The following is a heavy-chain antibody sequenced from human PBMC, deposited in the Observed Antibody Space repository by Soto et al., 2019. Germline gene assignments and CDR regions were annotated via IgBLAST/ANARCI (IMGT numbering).Heavy chain of an antibody. V-gene: IGHV1-8*01. Sequence: SVKVSFKASGYTFTSYDIYWVRQATGQGLEWMGWMNPNTGNSGYAQKFQGRVTMTSDTSISTAHMELSSLRSEDTAVHYCARRAETNGWNGFGADKYYFDFWGQGTLVTVSS. CDR2: MNPNTGNS. D-gene: IGHD1-1*01. CDR3: ARRAETNGWNGFGADKYYFDF. CDR1: GYTFTSYD. J-gene: IGHJ4*02.